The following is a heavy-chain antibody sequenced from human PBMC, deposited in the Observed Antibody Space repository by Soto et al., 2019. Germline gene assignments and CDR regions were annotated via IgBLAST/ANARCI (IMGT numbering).Heavy chain of an antibody. CDR2: INPNSGGT. CDR1: GYTFTGYY. J-gene: IGHJ4*02. V-gene: IGHV1-2*04. CDR3: ARGPLAYCGGDCYYYFDY. D-gene: IGHD2-21*02. Sequence: ASVKVSCKASGYTFTGYYMHWVRQAPGQGLEWMGWINPNSGGTNYAQKFQGWVTMTRDTSISTAYMELSRLRSDDTAVYYCARGPLAYCGGDCYYYFDYWGQGTLVTVSS.